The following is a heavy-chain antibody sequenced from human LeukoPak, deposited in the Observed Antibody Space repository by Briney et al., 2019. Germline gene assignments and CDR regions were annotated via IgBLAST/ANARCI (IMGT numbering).Heavy chain of an antibody. D-gene: IGHD1-7*01. CDR1: GYTFTSYD. J-gene: IGHJ4*02. Sequence: ASVKGSCKASGYTFTSYDINWVRQATGQGLEWMGWMNPNSGNTGYAQKFQGRVTITRNTSISTAYMELSSLRSEDTAVYYCARDDNSNYEDYWGQGTLVTVSS. CDR3: ARDDNSNYEDY. CDR2: MNPNSGNT. V-gene: IGHV1-8*03.